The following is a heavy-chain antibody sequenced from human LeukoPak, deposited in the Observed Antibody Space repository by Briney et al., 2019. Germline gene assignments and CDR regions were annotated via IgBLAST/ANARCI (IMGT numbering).Heavy chain of an antibody. CDR3: ARECGGSCFDAFDI. Sequence: GGSLRLSCAASGFTFSSYGMHWVRQAPGKGLEWVAVTSYDGSNKYYADSVKGRFTISRDNSKNTLYLQMNSLRAEDTAVYYCARECGGSCFDAFDIWGQGTMVTVSS. V-gene: IGHV3-30*03. CDR2: TSYDGSNK. D-gene: IGHD2-15*01. CDR1: GFTFSSYG. J-gene: IGHJ3*02.